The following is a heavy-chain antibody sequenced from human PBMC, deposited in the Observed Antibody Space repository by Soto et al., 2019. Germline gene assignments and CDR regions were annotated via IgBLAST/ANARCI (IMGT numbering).Heavy chain of an antibody. J-gene: IGHJ6*02. CDR2: LNAGNDNT. CDR1: A. Sequence: ALYSAHHDPGQRLEWMGWLNAGNDNTEYSQKLQGRVTITRDTSASTVYMELSSLSSEDTAVYYCARVGQNYYGMDVWGQGTAVTVSS. CDR3: ARVGQNYYGMDV. V-gene: IGHV1-3*01. D-gene: IGHD3-3*01.